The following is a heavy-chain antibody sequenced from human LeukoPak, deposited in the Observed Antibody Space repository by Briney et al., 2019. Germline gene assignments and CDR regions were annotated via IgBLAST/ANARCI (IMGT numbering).Heavy chain of an antibody. CDR3: AKDGGRSWIQLWSQGVAFDI. Sequence: HTGGSLRLSCAASGFTFSSYAMHWVRQAPGRGLEWVAVIAYDGSNKYYADSVKGRFTISRDNSKNTLYLQMNSLRAEDTAVYYCAKDGGRSWIQLWSQGVAFDIWGQGTMVTVSS. CDR2: IAYDGSNK. V-gene: IGHV3-30-3*01. J-gene: IGHJ3*02. CDR1: GFTFSSYA. D-gene: IGHD5-18*01.